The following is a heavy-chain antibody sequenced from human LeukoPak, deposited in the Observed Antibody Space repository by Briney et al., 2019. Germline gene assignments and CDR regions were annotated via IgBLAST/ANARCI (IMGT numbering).Heavy chain of an antibody. V-gene: IGHV3-21*01. CDR3: ARNGIVATIVGDY. CDR2: ISSSSSYI. Sequence: GGSLRLSCAASGFTFSSYSMTWVRQAPGKGLEWVSSISSSSSYIYYADSVKGRFTISRDNAKNSLYLQMNSLRAEDTAVYYCARNGIVATIVGDYWGQGTLVTVSS. J-gene: IGHJ4*02. CDR1: GFTFSSYS. D-gene: IGHD5-12*01.